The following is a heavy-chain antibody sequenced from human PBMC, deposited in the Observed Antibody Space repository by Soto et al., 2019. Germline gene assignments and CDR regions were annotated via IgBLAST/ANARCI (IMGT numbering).Heavy chain of an antibody. D-gene: IGHD5-12*01. CDR1: GYTFTSYD. V-gene: IGHV1-8*01. J-gene: IGHJ4*02. Sequence: QVQLVQSGAEVKKPGASVKVSCKASGYTFTSYDINWVRQATGQGLEWMGRMNPNSGDTGFARKFQGRLTMTRNTSISTAYMELSGLRSEDTAIYYCARDDGGYAYIGYWGQATLVTVSS. CDR3: ARDDGGYAYIGY. CDR2: MNPNSGDT.